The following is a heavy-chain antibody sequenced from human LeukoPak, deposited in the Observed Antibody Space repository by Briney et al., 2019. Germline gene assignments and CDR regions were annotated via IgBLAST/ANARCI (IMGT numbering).Heavy chain of an antibody. CDR3: AKVLHTVTTN. D-gene: IGHD4-17*01. CDR1: GFTFSTYG. J-gene: IGHJ4*02. V-gene: IGHV3-33*05. Sequence: PGGSLRLSCAASGFTFSTYGMHWVRQAPGKGLEWVAVVSFDSNNLYYADSVKGRFTISRDNSKNTLYLQMNSLRAEDTAVYYCAKVLHTVTTNWGQGTLVTVSS. CDR2: VSFDSNNL.